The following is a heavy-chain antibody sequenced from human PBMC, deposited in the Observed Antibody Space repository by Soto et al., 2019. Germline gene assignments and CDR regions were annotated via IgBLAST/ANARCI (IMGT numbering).Heavy chain of an antibody. CDR3: AKSVYNWNDGFFDY. V-gene: IGHV3-30*02. Sequence: DSVKGRFTISRDNSKNTLYLQMNSLRAEDTAVYYCAKSVYNWNDGFFDYWGQGTLVTVSS. J-gene: IGHJ4*02. D-gene: IGHD1-1*01.